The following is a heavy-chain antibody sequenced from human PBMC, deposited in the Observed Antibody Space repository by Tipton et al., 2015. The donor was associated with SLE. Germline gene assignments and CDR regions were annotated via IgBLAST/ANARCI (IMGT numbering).Heavy chain of an antibody. J-gene: IGHJ3*02. CDR2: ISSSSSYI. CDR1: GFTFSSYS. D-gene: IGHD2-2*02. Sequence: SLRLSCAASGFTFSSYSMNWVRQAPGKGLEWVSSISSSSSYIYYADSVKGRFTISRDNSKNTLYLQMNSLRAEDTAVYYCARGSTSCYTAFDIWGQGTMVTVSS. CDR3: ARGSTSCYTAFDI. V-gene: IGHV3-21*04.